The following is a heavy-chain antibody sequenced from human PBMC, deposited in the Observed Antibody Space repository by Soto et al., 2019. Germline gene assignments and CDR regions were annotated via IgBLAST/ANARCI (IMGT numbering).Heavy chain of an antibody. V-gene: IGHV3-30-3*01. CDR1: GLTIRSYA. Sequence: QAQLVESGGGVVQPGRSLRLSCAASGLTIRSYAMHWVRQAPGKGLEWVAVISYDGSKKFHADAVKGRFTISRDNSKNTLYLQMNSLRAEDTAVYYCARDRAVAAPNWFDPWGQGTLVTVSS. CDR2: ISYDGSKK. J-gene: IGHJ5*02. CDR3: ARDRAVAAPNWFDP. D-gene: IGHD6-19*01.